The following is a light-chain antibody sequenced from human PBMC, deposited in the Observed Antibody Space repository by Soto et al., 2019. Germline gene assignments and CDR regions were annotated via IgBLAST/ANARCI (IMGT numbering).Light chain of an antibody. V-gene: IGLV2-14*01. CDR2: DVN. CDR1: SSDVGGYSY. Sequence: QSALTQPASVSGSPGQSITISCTGTSSDVGGYSYVSWYQQHPGKAPKLMIYDVNNRPSGVSNRFSGSTSGNTASLTISGLQAEDEADYYCSSYTYSSTLYVFGTGTKLTVL. CDR3: SSYTYSSTLYV. J-gene: IGLJ1*01.